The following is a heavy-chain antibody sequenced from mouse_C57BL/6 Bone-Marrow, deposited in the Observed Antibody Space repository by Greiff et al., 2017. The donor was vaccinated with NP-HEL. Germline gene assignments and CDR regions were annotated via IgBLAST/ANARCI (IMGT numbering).Heavy chain of an antibody. CDR3: ARHTTVVVPHWYFDV. J-gene: IGHJ1*03. CDR1: GFTFSSYG. Sequence: EVQGVESGGDLVKPGGSLKLSCAASGFTFSSYGMSWVRQTPDKRLEWVATISSGGSYTYYPDSVKGRFTISRDNAKNTLYLQRSSLKSEDTAMYYCARHTTVVVPHWYFDVWGTGTTVTVSS. CDR2: ISSGGSYT. V-gene: IGHV5-6*01. D-gene: IGHD1-1*01.